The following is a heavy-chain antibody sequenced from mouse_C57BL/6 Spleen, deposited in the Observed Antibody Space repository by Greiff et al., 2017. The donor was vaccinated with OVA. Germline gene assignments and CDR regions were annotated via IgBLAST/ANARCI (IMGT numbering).Heavy chain of an antibody. CDR2: INPSSGYT. V-gene: IGHV1-4*01. D-gene: IGHD4-1*01. Sequence: QVQLKQSGAELARPGASVKMSCKASGYTFTSYTMHWVQQRPGQGLEWIGYINPSSGYTKYNQKFKDKATLTADKSSSTAYMQLSSLTSEDSAVYYCARIRTGFYAMDYWGQGTSVTVSS. J-gene: IGHJ4*01. CDR1: GYTFTSYT. CDR3: ARIRTGFYAMDY.